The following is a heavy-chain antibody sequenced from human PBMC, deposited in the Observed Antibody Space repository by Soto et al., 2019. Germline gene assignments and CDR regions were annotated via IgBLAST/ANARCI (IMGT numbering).Heavy chain of an antibody. CDR1: GFTFRSYA. CDR2: ISGSGGST. CDR3: ASAAREYYYYGMDV. V-gene: IGHV3-23*01. J-gene: IGHJ6*02. Sequence: EVQLLESGGGLVQPGGSLRLSCAASGFTFRSYAMSWVRQAPGKGLEWVSAISGSGGSTYYADSVKGRFTIPRDNSKNTLYLQMNSLRAEDTAVYYCASAAREYYYYGMDVWGQGTTVTVSS.